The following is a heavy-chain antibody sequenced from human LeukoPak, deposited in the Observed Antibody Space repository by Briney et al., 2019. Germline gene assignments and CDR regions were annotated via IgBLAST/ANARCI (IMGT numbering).Heavy chain of an antibody. CDR2: IIPMLGTT. CDR3: ARDRAGEDYYDSSGYYD. CDR1: GGTFRSHA. D-gene: IGHD3-22*01. V-gene: IGHV1-69*13. Sequence: SVKVSCKASGGTFRSHAFTWVRQAPGQGLEWMGGIIPMLGTTNYAQKFQGRVTITADESTSTAYMELSSLRSEDTAVYYCARDRAGEDYYDSSGYYDWGQGTLVTVSS. J-gene: IGHJ4*02.